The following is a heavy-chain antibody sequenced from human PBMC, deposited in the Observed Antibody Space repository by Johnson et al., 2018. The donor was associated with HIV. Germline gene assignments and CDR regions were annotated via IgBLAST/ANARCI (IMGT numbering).Heavy chain of an antibody. CDR3: AKSIAAAGTNAFDI. CDR2: ISYDGKNK. D-gene: IGHD6-13*01. V-gene: IGHV3-30*18. J-gene: IGHJ3*02. CDR1: GFTFSSYA. Sequence: QVQLVESGGGVVQPGRSLRLSCAASGFTFSSYAMHWVRQAPGKGLEWVAVISYDGKNKDYADPVKGRFTLSRDNSKNTLYLQMNSLRAEDTAVYYCAKSIAAAGTNAFDIWGQGTMVTVSS.